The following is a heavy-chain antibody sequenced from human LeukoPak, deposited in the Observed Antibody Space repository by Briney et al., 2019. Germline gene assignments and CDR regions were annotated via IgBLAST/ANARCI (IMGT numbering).Heavy chain of an antibody. CDR3: AREDSGSYYSGAFDI. V-gene: IGHV4-59*01. Sequence: PSETLSLTCTVSGGSISSYYWSWIRQPPGKGLEWIGYIYYSGSTNYNPSLKSRVTISVDTSKNQFSLKLSSVTAADTAVYYCAREDSGSYYSGAFDIWGQGTMVTVSP. CDR1: GGSISSYY. D-gene: IGHD1-26*01. CDR2: IYYSGST. J-gene: IGHJ3*02.